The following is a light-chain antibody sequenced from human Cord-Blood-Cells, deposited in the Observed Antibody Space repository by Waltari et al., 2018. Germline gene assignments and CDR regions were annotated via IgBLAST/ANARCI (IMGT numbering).Light chain of an antibody. CDR1: QSVSSN. J-gene: IGKJ2*01. CDR3: QQYNNWPPYT. V-gene: IGKV3-15*01. Sequence: EIVRTQSPATLSVSPGERATLACRASQSVSSNLAWYQQKPGQAPRLLIYGASTRASGIPARFSGSRSRTEFTLANCSLQSEDFAVYYCQQYNNWPPYTFGHGTKLEI. CDR2: GAS.